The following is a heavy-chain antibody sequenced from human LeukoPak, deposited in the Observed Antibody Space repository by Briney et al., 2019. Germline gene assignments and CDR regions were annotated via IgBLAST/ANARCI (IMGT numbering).Heavy chain of an antibody. J-gene: IGHJ4*02. V-gene: IGHV4-59*01. Sequence: SETLSLTCTVSGGAISSYYWSWIRQPPGKGLEWIPNIYSSGSTNYSPSLRSRVTISVDTSKNQFSLKLTSVTAADTAVYYCARGVWSSGWSAYYFDYWGQGTLLTVSS. CDR1: GGAISSYY. CDR3: ARGVWSSGWSAYYFDY. CDR2: IYSSGST. D-gene: IGHD6-19*01.